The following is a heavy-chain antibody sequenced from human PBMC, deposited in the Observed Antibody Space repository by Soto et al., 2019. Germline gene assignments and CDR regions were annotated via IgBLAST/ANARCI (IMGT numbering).Heavy chain of an antibody. CDR3: ARMLWVPAATYYYYGMDV. CDR1: GYTFTSYY. V-gene: IGHV1-46*01. CDR2: INPSGGST. Sequence: ASVKVSCKASGYTFTSYYMHWVRQAPGQGLEWMGIINPSGGSTSYAQKFQGRVTMTRDTSTSTVYMELSSLRSEDTAVYYCARMLWVPAATYYYYGMDVWGQGTTVTVSS. D-gene: IGHD2-2*01. J-gene: IGHJ6*02.